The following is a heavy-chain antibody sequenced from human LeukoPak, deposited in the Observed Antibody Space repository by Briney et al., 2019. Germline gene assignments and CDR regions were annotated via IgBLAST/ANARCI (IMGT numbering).Heavy chain of an antibody. CDR1: GGSLSSSGSY. Sequence: SETLSLTCTVSGGSLSSSGSYWGWIRQPPGKGLEWVGNIYYSGSTYYNPSLKSRVTISVDTSKNQFSLKLSSVTAADTAVYFCARQLYVSGSYYAPMDAWGKGTTVTISS. CDR3: ARQLYVSGSYYAPMDA. J-gene: IGHJ6*03. CDR2: IYYSGST. V-gene: IGHV4-39*01. D-gene: IGHD3-10*01.